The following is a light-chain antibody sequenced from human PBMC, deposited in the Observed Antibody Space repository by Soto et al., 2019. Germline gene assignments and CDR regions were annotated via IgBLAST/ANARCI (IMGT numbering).Light chain of an antibody. Sequence: DIQMTQSPSSLSVSVGDRVTITCRASQSISNYLNWYQQKPGKAPKLLIYAASTLQSGVPSRFSGSGSGTDVTLTVGSLQPEDFATYYCQQSYSTPRPFGQGTKVEIK. CDR2: AAS. J-gene: IGKJ1*01. CDR3: QQSYSTPRP. V-gene: IGKV1-39*01. CDR1: QSISNY.